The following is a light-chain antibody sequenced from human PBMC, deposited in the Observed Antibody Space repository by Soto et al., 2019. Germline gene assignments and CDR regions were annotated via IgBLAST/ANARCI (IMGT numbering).Light chain of an antibody. CDR3: AAWDDSLKGYV. J-gene: IGLJ1*01. CDR2: SNN. Sequence: QSVLTQPPSASGTPGQRVTISCSGSSSNIGSNTVNWYQQLPGTAPKLLIYSNNQRPSGVPDRFSGSKSGTSASLAISGLQSEDEADYYCAAWDDSLKGYVFGTGTKLIVL. V-gene: IGLV1-44*01. CDR1: SSNIGSNT.